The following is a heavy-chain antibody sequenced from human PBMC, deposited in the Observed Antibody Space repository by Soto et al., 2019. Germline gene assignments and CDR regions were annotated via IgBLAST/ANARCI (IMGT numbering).Heavy chain of an antibody. V-gene: IGHV4-30-4*08. D-gene: IGHD6-19*01. CDR3: ARGGSGWRALNWIDP. Sequence: PSETLSLTCSLSGVSISRTSYSWSWIRQSPGKGLEFVGFIDHRGSPYYNPSLEGRSTISLDTAKNHFSLKLSSVTVAATAVYYCARGGSGWRALNWIDPWGQGTQVTVSS. CDR1: GVSISRTSYS. J-gene: IGHJ5*02. CDR2: IDHRGSP.